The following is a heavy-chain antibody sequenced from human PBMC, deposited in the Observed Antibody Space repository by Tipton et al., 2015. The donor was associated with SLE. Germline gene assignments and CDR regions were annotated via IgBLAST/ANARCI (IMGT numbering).Heavy chain of an antibody. D-gene: IGHD6-13*01. V-gene: IGHV3-33*01. CDR2: IRYDGSNK. CDR3: ARRMAAAGRGWFDP. Sequence: SGFTFSSYGMHWVRQAPGKGLEWVAFIRYDGSNKYYADSVKGRFTISRDNSKNTLYLQMNSLRAEDTAVYYCARRMAAAGRGWFDPWGQGTLVTVSS. CDR1: GFTFSSYG. J-gene: IGHJ5*02.